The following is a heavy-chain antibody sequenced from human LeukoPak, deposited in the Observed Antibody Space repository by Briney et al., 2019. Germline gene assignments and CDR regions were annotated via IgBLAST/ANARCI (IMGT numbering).Heavy chain of an antibody. CDR1: GYTFTSYG. CDR2: ISAYNGNT. CDR3: ARGGPSPQGWYYFDY. D-gene: IGHD6-19*01. J-gene: IGHJ4*02. V-gene: IGHV1-18*01. Sequence: ASVKVSCKASGYTFTSYGISWVRQAPGQGLEWMGWISAYNGNTNYAQKLQGRVTMTTDTSTSTAYMELRSLRSDDTAVYYRARGGPSPQGWYYFDYWGQGTLVTVSS.